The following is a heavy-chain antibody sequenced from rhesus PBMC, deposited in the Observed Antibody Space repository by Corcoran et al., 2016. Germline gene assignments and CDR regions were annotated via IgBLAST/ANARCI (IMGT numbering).Heavy chain of an antibody. CDR3: ARVRGVRGVYYFDD. Sequence: QLQLQESGPGLVKPSETLSLTCAVSGGSISSNYWSWIRQPPGKGLEWFGRISGSGGSTDYNPSLKRRFTMSTDTSKNQVSLKLSAVTAADTAVYYCARVRGVRGVYYFDDWGQGVLVTVSS. CDR1: GGSISSNY. CDR2: ISGSGGST. V-gene: IGHV4-173*01. D-gene: IGHD3-9*01. J-gene: IGHJ4*01.